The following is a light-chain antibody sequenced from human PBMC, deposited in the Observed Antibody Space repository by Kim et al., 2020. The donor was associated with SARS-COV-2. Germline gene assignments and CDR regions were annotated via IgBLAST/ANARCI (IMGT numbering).Light chain of an antibody. CDR2: SDD. V-gene: IGLV1-36*01. CDR3: AAWDDSLNGRV. CDR1: SSNIGNNA. J-gene: IGLJ3*02. Sequence: RQRVTISCSGSSSNIGNNAVNWYQQLPGKAPKLLIYSDDLVPSGVSDRFSGSKSGTSASLAISGLQSEDEADYYCAAWDDSLNGRVFGGGTQLTVL.